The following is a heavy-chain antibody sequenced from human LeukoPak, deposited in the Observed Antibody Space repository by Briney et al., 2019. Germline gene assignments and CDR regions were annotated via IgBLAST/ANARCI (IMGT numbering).Heavy chain of an antibody. V-gene: IGHV3-23*05. Sequence: GGSLTLSCAASGFTFSRYDLSWVRQAPGKGRECVSTIVRTITTTYYPDSVKGRFTISRDNSKNTLYLQTNDLRADDTDVYYCVKKGQADDDGKPDWGQGTLVTVSS. CDR3: VKKGQADDDGKPD. CDR1: GFTFSRYD. J-gene: IGHJ4*02. CDR2: IVRTITTT. D-gene: IGHD1-1*01.